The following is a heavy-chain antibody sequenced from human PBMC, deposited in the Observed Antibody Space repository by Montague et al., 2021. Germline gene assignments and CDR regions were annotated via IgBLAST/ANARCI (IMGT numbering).Heavy chain of an antibody. CDR3: ARRKRIPHRQPSSSYYYYGMDV. CDR2: IHHSGST. D-gene: IGHD2/OR15-2a*01. Sequence: SETLSLTCAVYGGSFSGYYWSWIRQPPGKGPEWIGEIHHSGSTNYNPSLKSRVTISVDTSKNQFSLKLSPVTAADTAVYYCARRKRIPHRQPSSSYYYYGMDVWGQGTTVTVS. CDR1: GGSFSGYY. V-gene: IGHV4-34*01. J-gene: IGHJ6*02.